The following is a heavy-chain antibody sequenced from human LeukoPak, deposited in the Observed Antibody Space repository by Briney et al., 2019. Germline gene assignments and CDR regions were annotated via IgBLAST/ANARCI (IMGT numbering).Heavy chain of an antibody. D-gene: IGHD3-22*01. CDR2: ISAYNYNT. CDR3: ARGPPGTLIVLDAFDI. Sequence: GASVKVSCKTSGYTFSNYGISWVRQAPGQGLEWMGWISAYNYNTNYAQKFQGRVTLTTDTSTSTAYMELRSLRSDDTAVFFCARGPPGTLIVLDAFDIWGQGTLVTVSS. CDR1: GYTFSNYG. J-gene: IGHJ3*02. V-gene: IGHV1-18*01.